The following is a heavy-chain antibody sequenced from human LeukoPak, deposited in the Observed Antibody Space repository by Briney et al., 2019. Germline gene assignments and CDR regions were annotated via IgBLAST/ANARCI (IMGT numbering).Heavy chain of an antibody. CDR3: ARQSVDYYYYYGMDV. V-gene: IGHV5-51*01. CDR2: IYPGDSDT. Sequence: GESLKISCKGSGYSLTSHWITWVRQMPGKGLEWMGIIYPGDSDTRYSPSFQGQVTISADKSISTAYLQWSSLKASDTAMYYCARQSVDYYYYYGMDVWGQGTTVTVSS. J-gene: IGHJ6*02. CDR1: GYSLTSHW.